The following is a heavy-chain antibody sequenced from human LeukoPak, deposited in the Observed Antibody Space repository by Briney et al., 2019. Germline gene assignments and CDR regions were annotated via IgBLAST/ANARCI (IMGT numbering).Heavy chain of an antibody. CDR3: APKVVGSTPFDY. J-gene: IGHJ4*02. CDR2: ISSSSSYI. D-gene: IGHD2-15*01. V-gene: IGHV3-21*04. Sequence: GGSLRLSCAASGFTFSSYSMNWVRQAPGKGLEWVSSISSSSSYIYYADSVKGRFTISRDNAKNSLYLQMNRLRAEDTAVYYCAPKVVGSTPFDYWGQGTLVTVSS. CDR1: GFTFSSYS.